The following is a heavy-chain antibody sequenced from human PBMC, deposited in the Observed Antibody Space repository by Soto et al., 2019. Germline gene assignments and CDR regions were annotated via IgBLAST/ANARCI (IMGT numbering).Heavy chain of an antibody. J-gene: IGHJ5*02. D-gene: IGHD2-21*01. CDR3: ARDGAGAYGLGWFDT. CDR1: GDSISRGGYY. V-gene: IGHV4-31*03. Sequence: QVQLQESGPGLVKPSQTLSLTCTVSGDSISRGGYYWNWLRQHPRKGLEWIGYIYHSGSTIYNPSLNKRVPKSVDTSKNRLSLELSNVTAADTAVYYCARDGAGAYGLGWFDTWGQGTLVTVSS. CDR2: IYHSGST.